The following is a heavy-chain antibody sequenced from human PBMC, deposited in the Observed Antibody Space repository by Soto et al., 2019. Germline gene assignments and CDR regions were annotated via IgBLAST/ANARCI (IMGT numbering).Heavy chain of an antibody. D-gene: IGHD2-2*01. J-gene: IGHJ6*02. V-gene: IGHV3-30*18. Sequence: VGSLRLSFAASGFTFSSYVMHGVRQAAFKGLEWVPVISYDGSYKYYADSVKGRFTISRDNAKNPLYLQMRCRRVADTAVYYCAKDPAGYCSSTRCYTYHGLAVWGQGTTVTVSS. CDR3: AKDPAGYCSSTRCYTYHGLAV. CDR1: GFTFSSYV. CDR2: ISYDGSYK.